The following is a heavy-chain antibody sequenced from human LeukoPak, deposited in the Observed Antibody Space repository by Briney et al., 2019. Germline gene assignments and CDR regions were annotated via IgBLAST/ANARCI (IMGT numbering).Heavy chain of an antibody. CDR2: IYTSGGT. J-gene: IGHJ4*02. D-gene: IGHD6-6*01. V-gene: IGHV4-4*09. CDR1: GDSIGSYY. Sequence: SETLSLTCTVSGDSIGSYYWSWIRQPPGKELEWIGYIYTSGGTNYIPSLKGRVTISIDTSKNQFSLKLSSVTAADSAVYYCARLTRLSTSPDRYYLDYWGQGTLVTVSS. CDR3: ARLTRLSTSPDRYYLDY.